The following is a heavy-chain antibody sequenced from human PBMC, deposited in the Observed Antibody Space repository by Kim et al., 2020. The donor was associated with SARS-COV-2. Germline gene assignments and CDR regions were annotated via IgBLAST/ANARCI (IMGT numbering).Heavy chain of an antibody. V-gene: IGHV1-8*01. D-gene: IGHD2-15*01. J-gene: IGHJ4*02. Sequence: ASVKVSCKTSGYTSINYDVNWVRQATGQGPEWMGWVNLYSGNTGFAQKFQGRLTMTRDTSIRTAYMELRSLRSEDTAVYYCVTGDTHCSGSRCYNYWGQGSLVTVSS. CDR2: VNLYSGNT. CDR1: GYTSINYD. CDR3: VTGDTHCSGSRCYNY.